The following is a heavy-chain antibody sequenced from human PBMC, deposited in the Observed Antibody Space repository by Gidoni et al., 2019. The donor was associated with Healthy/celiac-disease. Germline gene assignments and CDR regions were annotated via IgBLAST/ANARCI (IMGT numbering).Heavy chain of an antibody. CDR3: ARHPFSAMATDFDY. Sequence: QVQLQESGPGLVKPSETLSPTSTVSGGSISSYYLCWILQPPGKGLEWICYIYHIGSTHYNPSLKSRVTISVDTSKNKFSLKLGSVTAADSAVYYCARHPFSAMATDFDYWGQGTLVTVSS. CDR1: GGSISSYY. D-gene: IGHD5-18*01. CDR2: IYHIGST. J-gene: IGHJ4*02. V-gene: IGHV4-59*08.